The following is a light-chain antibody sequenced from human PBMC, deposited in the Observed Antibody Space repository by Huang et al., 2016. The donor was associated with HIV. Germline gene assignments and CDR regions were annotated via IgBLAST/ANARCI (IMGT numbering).Light chain of an antibody. Sequence: EVVLTQSPATLSVSPGERATLSCRATQCVSSNVAWYQQKPGQAPSLLIYGASTRATGVPARYSGSGSATEFTLTISSLQSEDFAVYYCQQYNNWPPGTFGQGTKVEI. V-gene: IGKV3-15*01. CDR3: QQYNNWPPGT. CDR1: QCVSSN. J-gene: IGKJ1*01. CDR2: GAS.